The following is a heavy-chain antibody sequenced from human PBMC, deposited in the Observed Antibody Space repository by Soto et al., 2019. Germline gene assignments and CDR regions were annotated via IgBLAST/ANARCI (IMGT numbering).Heavy chain of an antibody. D-gene: IGHD2-8*01. Sequence: LRLSCAASGFTFSTYWMSWVRQAPGKGLEWVANIKQDGSEKYYVDSVKGRFTISRDNAKNSLFLQMNNLRAEDTAVYYCVRDGHLDVWGQGTTVTVSS. CDR3: VRDGHLDV. V-gene: IGHV3-7*03. J-gene: IGHJ6*02. CDR1: GFTFSTYW. CDR2: IKQDGSEK.